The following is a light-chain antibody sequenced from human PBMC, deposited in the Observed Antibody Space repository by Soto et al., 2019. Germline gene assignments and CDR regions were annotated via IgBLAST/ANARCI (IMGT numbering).Light chain of an antibody. CDR3: CSYGRSVV. CDR1: SNDVGTYNL. J-gene: IGLJ2*01. V-gene: IGLV2-23*01. Sequence: QSALTQPASVSGSPGQSITISCTGISNDVGTYNLVSWYQHHPCKAPKLIIYEASKRPSGVPNRFSGSKSGNTASLTISGLHAEGEADYYCCSYGRSVVFGGGTKLTVL. CDR2: EAS.